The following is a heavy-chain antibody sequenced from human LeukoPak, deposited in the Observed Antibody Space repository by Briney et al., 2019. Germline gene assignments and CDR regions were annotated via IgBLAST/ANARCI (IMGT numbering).Heavy chain of an antibody. CDR1: GGSISSGSYY. J-gene: IGHJ4*02. V-gene: IGHV4-61*02. CDR3: ARGLDDYVWGSYLAFDY. Sequence: SQTLSLTCTVSGGSISSGSYYWSWIRQPAGKGLEWIGRIYTSGSTNYNPSLKSRFTISVDTSKNQFSLKLSSVTAADTAVYYCARGLDDYVWGSYLAFDYWGQGTLVTVSS. D-gene: IGHD3-16*02. CDR2: IYTSGST.